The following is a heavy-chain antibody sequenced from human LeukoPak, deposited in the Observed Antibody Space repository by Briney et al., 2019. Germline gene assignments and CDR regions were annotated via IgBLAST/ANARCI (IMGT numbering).Heavy chain of an antibody. D-gene: IGHD2-15*01. J-gene: IGHJ5*02. CDR2: TYYRSQWYS. CDR1: GGSISSGGYS. Sequence: SETLSLTCAVSGGSISSGGYSWSWIRQSPSRGLEWLGRTYYRSQWYSEYAVSVKSRISINADTSKNQISLQLNSVTPEDTAVYYCSRDLWPVAPHWFDPWGQGSLVTVSS. CDR3: SRDLWPVAPHWFDP. V-gene: IGHV6-1*01.